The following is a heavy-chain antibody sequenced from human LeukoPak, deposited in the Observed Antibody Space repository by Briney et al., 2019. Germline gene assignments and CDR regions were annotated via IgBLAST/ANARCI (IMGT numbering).Heavy chain of an antibody. V-gene: IGHV4-4*07. Sequence: SETLSLTCTVSGCSISSYYWSWIRQPAGKGLEWIGRIYTSGSTNYNPSLKSRDTMSVDTSKNQFSLKLSSVTAADTAVYYCARGTPRGALNYWGQGTLVTVSS. D-gene: IGHD3-10*01. CDR3: ARGTPRGALNY. J-gene: IGHJ4*02. CDR2: IYTSGST. CDR1: GCSISSYY.